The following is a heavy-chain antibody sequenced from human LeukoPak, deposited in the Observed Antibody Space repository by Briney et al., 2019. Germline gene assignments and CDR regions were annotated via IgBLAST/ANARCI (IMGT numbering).Heavy chain of an antibody. CDR1: GGSISSYY. V-gene: IGHV4-59*01. D-gene: IGHD5-24*01. J-gene: IGHJ5*02. Sequence: PSETLSLTCTVSGGSISSYYWSWIRQPPGKGLEWIGYIYYSGSTNYNPSLKSRVTISVDTSKNQFSLKLSSVTAADTAVYYCARQRWLQLGWFGPWGQGTLVTVSS. CDR2: IYYSGST. CDR3: ARQRWLQLGWFGP.